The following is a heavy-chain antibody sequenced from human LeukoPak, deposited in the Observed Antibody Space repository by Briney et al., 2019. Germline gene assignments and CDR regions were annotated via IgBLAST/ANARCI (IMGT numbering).Heavy chain of an antibody. D-gene: IGHD6-13*01. CDR1: GFTFSSNA. V-gene: IGHV3-30-3*01. CDR2: ISYDASNK. Sequence: PGGSLRLSWAASGFTFSSNAMHWVRQAPGEGLEWVAVISYDASNKYYADSVKGRFTISRDNSKNTLYLQKNSLRGEDTSVYYCARGSGSSTRGWFDPWGQGTLVTVSS. J-gene: IGHJ5*02. CDR3: ARGSGSSTRGWFDP.